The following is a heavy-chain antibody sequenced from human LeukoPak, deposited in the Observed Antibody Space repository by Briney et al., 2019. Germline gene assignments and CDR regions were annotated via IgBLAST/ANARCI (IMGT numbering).Heavy chain of an antibody. CDR1: DYTFTNYG. Sequence: ASVRVSCKTSDYTFTNYGICWVRQAPGQGLEWMGWISTYNGNQNYAQTLQARVTIPTATSTSTAYMELRSLICDDTAVYYCARPTDSYGSGNYFFDYWGQGTLVTVSS. V-gene: IGHV1-18*01. CDR2: ISTYNGNQ. D-gene: IGHD3-10*01. CDR3: ARPTDSYGSGNYFFDY. J-gene: IGHJ4*02.